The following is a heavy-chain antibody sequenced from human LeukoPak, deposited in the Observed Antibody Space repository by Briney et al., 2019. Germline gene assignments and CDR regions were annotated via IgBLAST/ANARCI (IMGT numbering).Heavy chain of an antibody. J-gene: IGHJ6*02. CDR3: ARGLDYYYYYGMDV. CDR2: INHSGST. CDR1: GGSFSGYY. V-gene: IGHV4-34*01. Sequence: NPSETLSLTCAVYGGSFSGYYWSWIRQPPGKGLEWIGEINHSGSTNYNPSLKSRVTISVDTSKNQFSLKLSSVTAADTAVYYCARGLDYYYYYGMDVWGQGTTVTVSS.